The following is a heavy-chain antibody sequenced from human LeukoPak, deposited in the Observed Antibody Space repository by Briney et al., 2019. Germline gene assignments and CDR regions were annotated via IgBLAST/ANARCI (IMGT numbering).Heavy chain of an antibody. CDR1: AGSLSGYY. CDR2: INHSGST. Sequence: SETLSLTCAVYAGSLSGYYWTWIRQPPGKGLEWIGEINHSGSTNYNPSLKSRVTVSVDTSKNQFSLKLSSVTAADTAVYYCARSSYGMDVWGQGTTVTVSS. J-gene: IGHJ6*02. V-gene: IGHV4-34*01. CDR3: ARSSYGMDV.